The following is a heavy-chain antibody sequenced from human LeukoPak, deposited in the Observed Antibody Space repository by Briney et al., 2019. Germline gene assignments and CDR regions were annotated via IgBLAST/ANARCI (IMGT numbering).Heavy chain of an antibody. D-gene: IGHD4-23*01. CDR1: GFTFSNAW. CDR3: TTDLSSTVVPFDY. Sequence: GGSLRLSCAASGFTFSNAWMSWVRQAPGKGLEWVGHIKSKTDGGTTDYAAPVKGRFTISRDDSKNTLYLQMNSLKTEDTAVYYCTTDLSSTVVPFDYWGQGTLVTVSS. J-gene: IGHJ4*02. V-gene: IGHV3-15*01. CDR2: IKSKTDGGTT.